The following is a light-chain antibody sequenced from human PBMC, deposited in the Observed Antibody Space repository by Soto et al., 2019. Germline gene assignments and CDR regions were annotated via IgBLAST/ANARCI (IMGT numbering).Light chain of an antibody. CDR2: GAS. CDR3: MQGTHWPWT. Sequence: DIQMTQSPSTLSGSVGDRVTITCRASQSISGWLAWYQQKPGKAPQLMIYGASSLESGVPSRFSGSGSGTDFTLKISRVEAEDVGVYYCMQGTHWPWTFGQGTKVDIK. J-gene: IGKJ1*01. V-gene: IGKV1-5*01. CDR1: QSISGW.